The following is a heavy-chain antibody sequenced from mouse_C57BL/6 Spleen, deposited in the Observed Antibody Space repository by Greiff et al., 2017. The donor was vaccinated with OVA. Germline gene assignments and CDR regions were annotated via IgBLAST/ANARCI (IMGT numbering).Heavy chain of an antibody. CDR2: INPSTGGT. Sequence: VQLKESGPELVKPGASVKISCKASGYSFTGYYMNWVKQSPEKSLEWIGEINPSTGGTTYNQKFKAKATLTVDKSSSTAYMQLKSLTSEDSAVYYCARSGYDYDKRDYYAMDYWGQGTSVTVSS. CDR3: ARSGYDYDKRDYYAMDY. J-gene: IGHJ4*01. V-gene: IGHV1-42*01. D-gene: IGHD2-4*01. CDR1: GYSFTGYY.